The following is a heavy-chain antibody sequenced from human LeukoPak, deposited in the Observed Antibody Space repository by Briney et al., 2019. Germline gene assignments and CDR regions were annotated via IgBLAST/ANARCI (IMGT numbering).Heavy chain of an antibody. J-gene: IGHJ6*03. CDR1: GYTFTSYY. CDR3: ARAIDFHSSSWIRDYYYYYYMDV. D-gene: IGHD6-13*01. V-gene: IGHV1-69*13. Sequence: SVKVSCKASGYTFTSYYMHWVRQAPGQGLEWMGGIIPIFGTANYAQKFQGRVTITADESTSTAYMELSSLRSEDTAVYYCARAIDFHSSSWIRDYYYYYYMDVWGKGTTVTVSS. CDR2: IIPIFGTA.